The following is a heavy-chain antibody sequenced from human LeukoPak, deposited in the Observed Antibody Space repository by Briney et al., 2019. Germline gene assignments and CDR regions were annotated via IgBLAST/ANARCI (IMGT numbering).Heavy chain of an antibody. D-gene: IGHD6-13*01. CDR3: ATAQAAAGTGQGWFDP. V-gene: IGHV4-34*01. CDR2: INHSGST. J-gene: IGHJ5*02. CDR1: GGSFSGYY. Sequence: QTSETLSLTCAVYGGSFSGYYWSWIRQPPGKGLEWIGEINHSGSTNYNPSLKSRVTISVDTSKNQFSLKLSSVTAADTAVYYCATAQAAAGTGQGWFDPWGQGTLVTVSS.